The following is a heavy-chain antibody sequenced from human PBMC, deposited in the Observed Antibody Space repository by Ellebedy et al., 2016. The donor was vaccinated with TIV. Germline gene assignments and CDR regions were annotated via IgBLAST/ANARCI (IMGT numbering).Heavy chain of an antibody. CDR3: AKDRVGFGES. CDR2: IKQDGSET. V-gene: IGHV3-7*01. D-gene: IGHD3-10*01. J-gene: IGHJ4*02. Sequence: GGSLRLSXAASGLTFSNVWMSWARQAPGKGLEWVANIKQDGSETYYVDSVKGRFTISRDNAKNSLYLQMNSLRAEDTAVYYCAKDRVGFGESWGQGTLVTVSS. CDR1: GLTFSNVW.